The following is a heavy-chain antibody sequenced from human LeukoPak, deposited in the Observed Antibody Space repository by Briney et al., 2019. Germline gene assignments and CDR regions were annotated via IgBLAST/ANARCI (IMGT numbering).Heavy chain of an antibody. CDR3: ARVGLWFGELSEKPFDY. Sequence: PGGSLRLSCAASGFTFSSYSMNWVRQAPGKGLEWVSYISSSGSTIYYAASVKGRFTISRDNAKNSLYLQMNSLRAEDTAVYYCARVGLWFGELSEKPFDYWGQGTLVTVSS. CDR2: ISSSGSTI. V-gene: IGHV3-48*04. J-gene: IGHJ4*02. CDR1: GFTFSSYS. D-gene: IGHD3-10*01.